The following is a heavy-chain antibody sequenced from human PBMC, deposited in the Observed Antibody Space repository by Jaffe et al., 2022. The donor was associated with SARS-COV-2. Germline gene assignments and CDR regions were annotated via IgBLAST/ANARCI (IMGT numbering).Heavy chain of an antibody. CDR1: GFTFGDYA. J-gene: IGHJ4*02. D-gene: IGHD3-10*01. V-gene: IGHV3-23*01. CDR3: AKAPHSYTSGNYYPTPFDY. CDR2: ISGSGDRT. Sequence: EVQLLESGGGLVQPGGSLRVSCAASGFTFGDYAMSWVRQAPGKGLEWVSGISGSGDRTFYADSVKGRFTISRDNSKNTLYLQMNSLRAEDTALYYCAKAPHSYTSGNYYPTPFDYWGQGTLVTVSS.